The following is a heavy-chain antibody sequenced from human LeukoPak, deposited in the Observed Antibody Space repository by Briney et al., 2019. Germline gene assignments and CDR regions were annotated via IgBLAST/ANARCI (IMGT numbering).Heavy chain of an antibody. J-gene: IGHJ6*02. CDR1: GYTFTSYG. D-gene: IGHD3-3*01. V-gene: IGHV1-18*01. CDR2: ISAYNGNT. CDR3: ARHYDFWSGYSIHYYYGMDV. Sequence: GASVKVSCKASGYTFTSYGISWVRQAPGQGPEWMGWISAYNGNTNYAQKLQGRVTMTTDTSTSTAYMELRSLRSDDTAVYYCARHYDFWSGYSIHYYYGMDVWGQGTTVTVSS.